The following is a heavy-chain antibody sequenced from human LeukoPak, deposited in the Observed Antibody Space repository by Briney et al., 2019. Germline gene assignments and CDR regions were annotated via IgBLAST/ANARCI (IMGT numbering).Heavy chain of an antibody. CDR2: ISVYNGNT. Sequence: ASVKVSCKASGYTFSSYAIAWVRQAPGQGPEWMGSISVYNGNTEYAQKLQGRVTMTTDTFTNTAYMELWNLRPDDTAVYYCARSRVSHTTVSTLLCWGQGTLVTVSS. CDR3: ARSRVSHTTVSTLLC. V-gene: IGHV1-18*01. D-gene: IGHD1-14*01. CDR1: GYTFSSYA. J-gene: IGHJ4*02.